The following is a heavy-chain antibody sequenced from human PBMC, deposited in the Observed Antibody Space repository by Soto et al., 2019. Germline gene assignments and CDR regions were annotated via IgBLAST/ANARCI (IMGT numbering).Heavy chain of an antibody. CDR2: IYYSGST. CDR3: ARVGDFWSGKPIDY. D-gene: IGHD3-3*01. J-gene: IGHJ4*02. V-gene: IGHV4-30-4*01. CDR1: GGSISSGDYY. Sequence: SETLSLTCTVSGGSISSGDYYWSWIRQPPGKGLEWIGYIYYSGSTYYNPSLKSRVTISVDTSKNQFSLKLSSVTAADTAVYYCARVGDFWSGKPIDYWGQGTLVTVSS.